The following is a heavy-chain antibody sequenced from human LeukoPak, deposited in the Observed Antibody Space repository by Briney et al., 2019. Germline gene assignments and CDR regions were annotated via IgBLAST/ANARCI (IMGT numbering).Heavy chain of an antibody. D-gene: IGHD1-14*01. V-gene: IGHV1-46*01. CDR3: ARGPENYYYFDY. J-gene: IGHJ4*02. CDR2: INPSVGTT. CDR1: GYTFTRYY. Sequence: GASVKVSCKSSGYTFTRYYMYWVRQAPGQRLEWMGMINPSVGTTGHAQKFQGRVTVTRDTSTSTVYMEMSSLRSEDTAVYYCARGPENYYYFDYWGQGTLVTVSS.